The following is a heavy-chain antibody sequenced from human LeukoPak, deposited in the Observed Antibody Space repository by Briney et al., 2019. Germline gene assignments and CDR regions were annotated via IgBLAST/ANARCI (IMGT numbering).Heavy chain of an antibody. Sequence: PGGSLRLSCVASGISVTGGWMSWVRQAPGKGLEWVANIKYDGSAKYYADSMKGRFTISRDNAKKSLYLQMDSLRVEDTAVYYCARKNSFDFWGQGTVVTVSS. V-gene: IGHV3-7*01. CDR3: ARKNSFDF. J-gene: IGHJ3*01. CDR1: GISVTGGW. CDR2: IKYDGSAK.